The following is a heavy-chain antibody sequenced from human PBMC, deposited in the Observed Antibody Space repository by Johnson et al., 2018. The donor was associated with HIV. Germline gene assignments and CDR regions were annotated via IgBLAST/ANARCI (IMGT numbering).Heavy chain of an antibody. CDR3: ARDGGFVGAFDI. CDR1: GFTFSTYG. D-gene: IGHD3-16*01. Sequence: VQLVESGGGVVQPGRSLRLSCAASGFTFSTYGMHWVRQAPGKGLEWVAVTSYDGGNKYYADSVKGRFTISRDNSKNSLYLQMNSLRAGDTAVYYCARDGGFVGAFDIWGQGTMVIVSS. V-gene: IGHV3-30*19. CDR2: TSYDGGNK. J-gene: IGHJ3*02.